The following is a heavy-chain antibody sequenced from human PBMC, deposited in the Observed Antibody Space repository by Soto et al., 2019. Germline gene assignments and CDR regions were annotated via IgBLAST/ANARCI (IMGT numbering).Heavy chain of an antibody. CDR3: ARARGVGARDAFDI. CDR1: GGTFSIYA. CDR2: IIPIFGTA. Sequence: SVKVSCKASGGTFSIYAISCVLQSPGQGLEWMGGIIPIFGTANYAQKFQGGVTITADKSTSTAYMELSSLRSEDTAVYYCARARGVGARDAFDIWGQGTMVTVSS. J-gene: IGHJ3*02. D-gene: IGHD1-26*01. V-gene: IGHV1-69*06.